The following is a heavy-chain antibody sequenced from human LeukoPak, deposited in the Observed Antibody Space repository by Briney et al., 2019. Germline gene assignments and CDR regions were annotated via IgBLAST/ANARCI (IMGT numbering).Heavy chain of an antibody. CDR1: GGSFSGYY. CDR3: ARGQEVVAENYFDY. J-gene: IGHJ4*02. Sequence: SETLSLTCAVYGGSFSGYYWSWIRQPPGKGLEWIGEINHSGSTNYNPPLKSRVTISVDTSKNQFSLKLRSVTAADTAVYYCARGQEVVAENYFDYWGQGTLVTVSS. CDR2: INHSGST. D-gene: IGHD5-12*01. V-gene: IGHV4-34*01.